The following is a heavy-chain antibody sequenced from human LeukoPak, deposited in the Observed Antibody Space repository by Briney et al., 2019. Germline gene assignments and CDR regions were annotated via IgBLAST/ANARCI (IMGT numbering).Heavy chain of an antibody. J-gene: IGHJ4*02. Sequence: GGSLRLSCAASGFTFSSYAMHWVRQAPGKGLEWVAVISYDGSNKYYADSVKGRFTIPRDNSKNTLYLQMNSLRAEDTAVYYCARSIAVAGTGNDYWGQGTLVTVSS. CDR1: GFTFSSYA. D-gene: IGHD6-19*01. V-gene: IGHV3-30*04. CDR3: ARSIAVAGTGNDY. CDR2: ISYDGSNK.